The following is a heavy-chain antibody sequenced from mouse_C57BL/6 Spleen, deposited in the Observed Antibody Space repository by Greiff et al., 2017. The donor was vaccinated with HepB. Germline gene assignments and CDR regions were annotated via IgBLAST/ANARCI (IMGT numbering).Heavy chain of an antibody. J-gene: IGHJ2*01. CDR1: GYTFTSYW. CDR2: IDPSDSET. Sequence: VQLQQPGAELVRPGSSVKLSCKASGYTFTSYWMHWVKQRPIQGLEWIGNIDPSDSETHYNQKFKDKATLTVDKSSSTAYMQLSSLTSEDSAVYYCARRYYGSMGDYWGQGTTLTVSS. V-gene: IGHV1-52*01. CDR3: ARRYYGSMGDY. D-gene: IGHD1-1*01.